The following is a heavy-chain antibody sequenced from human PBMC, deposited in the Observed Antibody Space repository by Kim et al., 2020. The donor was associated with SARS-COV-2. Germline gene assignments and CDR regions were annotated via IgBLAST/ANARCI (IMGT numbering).Heavy chain of an antibody. CDR1: GYTFTSYW. J-gene: IGHJ5*02. V-gene: IGHV5-51*01. CDR3: ARLSDIILRRVWFVP. CDR2: IFPGDSDT. D-gene: IGHD2-21*02. Sequence: GESLKISCETSGYTFTSYWIAWVRQMPGKGLEWMGIIFPGDSDTRYTPSFQGQVTISVDKSINTAYLHFNSLKASDTAVYYCARLSDIILRRVWFVPWGQGTQVIVSS.